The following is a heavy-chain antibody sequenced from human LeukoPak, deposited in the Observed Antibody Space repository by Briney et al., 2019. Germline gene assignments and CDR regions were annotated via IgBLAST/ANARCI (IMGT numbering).Heavy chain of an antibody. CDR1: GFTFSSYG. CDR3: ARRGYCISTNCYTPHFDY. J-gene: IGHJ4*02. D-gene: IGHD2-2*01. CDR2: IKQDGSER. V-gene: IGHV3-7*01. Sequence: GRSLRLSCAASGFTFSSYGMHWVRQAPGKGLEWVANIKQDGSERYYVDSVKGRFTISRDNAKNSLYLQMNSLRAEDTAVYYCARRGYCISTNCYTPHFDYWGQGTLVTVSS.